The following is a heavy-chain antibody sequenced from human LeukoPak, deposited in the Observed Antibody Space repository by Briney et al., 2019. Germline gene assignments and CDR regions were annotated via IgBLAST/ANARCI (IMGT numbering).Heavy chain of an antibody. D-gene: IGHD3-10*01. CDR2: IRSKAYGGTT. CDR1: GFTFGDYA. CDR3: TRHVLLWFGELLYPDY. Sequence: GGSLRLSCTASGFTFGDYAMSWFRQAPGKGLEWVGFIRSKAYGGTTEYAASVKGRFTISRDDSKSIAYLQMNSLKTEDTAVYYCTRHVLLWFGELLYPDYWGQGTLVTVSS. V-gene: IGHV3-49*03. J-gene: IGHJ4*02.